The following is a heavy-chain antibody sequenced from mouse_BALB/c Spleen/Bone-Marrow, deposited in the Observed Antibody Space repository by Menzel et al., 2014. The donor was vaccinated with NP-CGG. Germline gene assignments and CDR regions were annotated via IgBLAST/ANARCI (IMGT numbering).Heavy chain of an antibody. J-gene: IGHJ3*01. CDR2: IDPANGNT. D-gene: IGHD1-1*01. CDR1: GFNIKDTY. Sequence: DVKLQESGAELVKPGAPVKLSCTASGFNIKDTYMHWVKQRPEQGLEWIGRIDPANGNTKYDPKFQGKATITADTSSNTAYLQLSSLTSEDTAVYYCASYYYGSYGFAYWGQGTLVTVSA. CDR3: ASYYYGSYGFAY. V-gene: IGHV14-3*02.